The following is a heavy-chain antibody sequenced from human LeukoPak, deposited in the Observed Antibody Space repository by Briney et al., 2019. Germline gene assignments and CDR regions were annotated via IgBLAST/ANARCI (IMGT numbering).Heavy chain of an antibody. CDR1: GGTFSSYA. CDR3: ARKQQLANWFDP. D-gene: IGHD6-13*01. Sequence: GASVKVSCKASGGTFSSYAISWVRQAPGQGLEWMGGIIPIFGTANYAQKFQGRVTITADESTSTAYMELSSLRSEDTAVYYCARKQQLANWFDPWGQGTLVTVSS. J-gene: IGHJ5*02. V-gene: IGHV1-69*13. CDR2: IIPIFGTA.